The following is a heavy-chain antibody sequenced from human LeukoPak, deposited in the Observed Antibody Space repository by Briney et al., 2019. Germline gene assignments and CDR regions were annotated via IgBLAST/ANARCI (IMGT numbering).Heavy chain of an antibody. CDR1: GGSISSYY. V-gene: IGHV4-59*08. D-gene: IGHD2-15*01. CDR3: ARLELTRYCSGGSCYTTNNWFDP. CDR2: IYYSGST. Sequence: SETLSLTCTVSGGSISSYYWSWIRQPPGKGLEWIGYIYYSGSTNYNPSLKSRVTISVDTSKNQFSLKLSSVTAADTAVYYCARLELTRYCSGGSCYTTNNWFDPWGQGTLVTVSS. J-gene: IGHJ5*02.